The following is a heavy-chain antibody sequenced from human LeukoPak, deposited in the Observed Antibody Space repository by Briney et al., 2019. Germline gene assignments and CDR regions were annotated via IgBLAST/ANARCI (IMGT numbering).Heavy chain of an antibody. CDR3: VTNFDPDVH. CDR2: ISSSSGTI. V-gene: IGHV3-48*01. Sequence: GGSLRLSCAASGFTFSSHSMNWVRQAPGKGLYWVSYISSSSGTIYYAASVEGRFTISRDNAKNSLYLQMNSLRAEDTAVYYCVTNFDPDVHWGQGTLVTVSS. CDR1: GFTFSSHS. J-gene: IGHJ4*02. D-gene: IGHD3-9*01.